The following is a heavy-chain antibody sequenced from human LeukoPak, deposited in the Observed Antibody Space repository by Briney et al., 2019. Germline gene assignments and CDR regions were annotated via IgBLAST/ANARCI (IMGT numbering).Heavy chain of an antibody. CDR1: GGSISSGDYY. V-gene: IGHV4-30-4*01. J-gene: IGHJ5*02. CDR2: IYYSGST. D-gene: IGHD3-10*01. Sequence: SETLSLTCTVSGGSISSGDYYWSWIRQPPGKGLEWIGYIYYSGSTYYNPSLKSRVTISVDTSKNQFSLKLSSVTAADTAVYYCAREIGDYYGSGRSRTPDIWFDPWGQGTLVTVSS. CDR3: AREIGDYYGSGRSRTPDIWFDP.